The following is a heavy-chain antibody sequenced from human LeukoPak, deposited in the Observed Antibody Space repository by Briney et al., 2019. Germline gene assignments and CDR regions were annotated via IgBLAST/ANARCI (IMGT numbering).Heavy chain of an antibody. CDR2: IRRRAYGGAA. J-gene: IGHJ4*02. V-gene: IGHV3-49*04. CDR3: SRNGLVDLDY. Sequence: GQSLRLSCTTSGFALDDFAMSWVRQPAGKGLEWVGFIRRRAYGGAAEYAASVKGRFIISRDDSKGIAYLQMNSLKTEDTAVYYCSRNGLVDLDYWGQGSRVIVSP. CDR1: GFALDDFA.